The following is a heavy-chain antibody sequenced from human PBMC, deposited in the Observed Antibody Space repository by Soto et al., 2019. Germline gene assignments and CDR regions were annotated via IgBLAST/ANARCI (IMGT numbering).Heavy chain of an antibody. V-gene: IGHV1-2*04. D-gene: IGHD2-21*02. J-gene: IGHJ5*02. CDR1: GYTFTGYY. CDR3: ARGGHIVVVTAIHWFDP. CDR2: INPNSGGT. Sequence: ASVKVSCKASGYTFTGYYMHWVRQAPGQGLEWMGWINPNSGGTNYAQKFQGWVTMTRDTSISTAYKELSRLRSDDTAVYFCARGGHIVVVTAIHWFDPWGQGTLVTVSS.